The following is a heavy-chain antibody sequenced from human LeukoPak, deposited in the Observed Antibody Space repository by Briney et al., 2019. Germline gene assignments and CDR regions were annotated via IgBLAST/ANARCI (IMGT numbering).Heavy chain of an antibody. CDR2: INPNSGGT. V-gene: IGHV1-2*02. J-gene: IGHJ5*02. D-gene: IGHD3-10*01. CDR1: GYTLTELS. Sequence: ASVKVSCKVSGYTLTELSMHWVRQAPGKGLEWMGWINPNSGGTNYAQKFQGRVTMTRDMSTSTDYMELSSLRSEDTAVYYCARDNSVGDIAWWFDPWGQGTLVTVSS. CDR3: ARDNSVGDIAWWFDP.